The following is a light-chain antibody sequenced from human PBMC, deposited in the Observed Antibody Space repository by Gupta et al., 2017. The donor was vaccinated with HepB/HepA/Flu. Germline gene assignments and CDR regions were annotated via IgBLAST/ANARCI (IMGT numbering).Light chain of an antibody. CDR3: GTWDSNMRV. CDR2: GESSGRY. J-gene: IGLJ2*01. Sequence: QLMVTQSSSASASLGSSVKLTCTLSSGYSHYSIGWHQQQPGKAPRFLMKGESSGRYNKGSGIPDRFSGSSSAADRYLTSSNLQSEDEDDYYCGTWDSNMRVFGGGTKLTVL. V-gene: IGLV4-60*03. CDR1: SGYSHYS.